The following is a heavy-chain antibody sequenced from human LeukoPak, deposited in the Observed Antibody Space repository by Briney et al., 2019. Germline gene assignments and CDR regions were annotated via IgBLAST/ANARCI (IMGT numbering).Heavy chain of an antibody. CDR1: GFTFSYYG. D-gene: IGHD6-13*01. Sequence: GGSLRLSCAASGFTFSYYGMHWVRQAPGKGLEWVAFIGYDGTDKYYADSVKGRFTISRDNSKNTLSLHMNSLRAEDTAVYYCARDLTYNSWYYFDSWGQGTLVTVSS. V-gene: IGHV3-30*02. CDR3: ARDLTYNSWYYFDS. J-gene: IGHJ4*02. CDR2: IGYDGTDK.